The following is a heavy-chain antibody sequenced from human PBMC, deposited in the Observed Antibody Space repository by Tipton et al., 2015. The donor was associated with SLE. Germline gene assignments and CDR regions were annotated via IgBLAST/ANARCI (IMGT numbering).Heavy chain of an antibody. D-gene: IGHD3/OR15-3a*01. CDR3: ARLDLWGPSGSYDY. CDR2: IFYSGDT. Sequence: LRLSCTVSGGSISSSSYYWGWIRQPPGKGLEWIGNIFYSGDTYYNPSLRSRLTISADTSKNQFSLRLTSVTASDTAIYYCARLDLWGPSGSYDYWGQGILFTVSS. J-gene: IGHJ4*02. CDR1: GGSISSSSYY. V-gene: IGHV4-39*01.